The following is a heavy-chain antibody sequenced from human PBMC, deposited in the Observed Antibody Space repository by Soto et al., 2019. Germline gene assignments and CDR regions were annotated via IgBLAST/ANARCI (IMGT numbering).Heavy chain of an antibody. CDR2: ISGSGGST. J-gene: IGHJ3*02. Sequence: GGSLRLSCAASGFTFSSYAMSWVRQAPGKGLEWVSAISGSGGSTYYADSVKGRFTISKDNSKKRLYLQMNSLRAEDTAVYYCAKGSDYIWGSYRPDAFDIWGQGTMVTVSS. D-gene: IGHD3-16*02. V-gene: IGHV3-23*01. CDR3: AKGSDYIWGSYRPDAFDI. CDR1: GFTFSSYA.